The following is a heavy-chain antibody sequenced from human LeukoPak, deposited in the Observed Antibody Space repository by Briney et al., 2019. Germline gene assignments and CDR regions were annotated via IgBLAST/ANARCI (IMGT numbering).Heavy chain of an antibody. Sequence: SETLSLTCTVSGGSISSYYWSWIRQPPGKGLEWIGYIYYSGSTYYNPSLKSRVTISVDTSKNQFSLKLSSVTAADTAVYYCARQGDAAATFSNDYWGQGTLVTVSS. CDR1: GGSISSYY. J-gene: IGHJ4*02. V-gene: IGHV4-59*08. CDR2: IYYSGST. CDR3: ARQGDAAATFSNDY. D-gene: IGHD2-15*01.